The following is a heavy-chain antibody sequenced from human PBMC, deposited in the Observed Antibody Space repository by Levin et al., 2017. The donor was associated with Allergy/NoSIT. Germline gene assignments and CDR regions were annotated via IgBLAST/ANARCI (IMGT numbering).Heavy chain of an antibody. V-gene: IGHV4-34*01. CDR3: ARGPVLLWFGELSLYYYYYMDV. J-gene: IGHJ6*03. Sequence: SQTLSLTCAVYGGSFSGYYWSWIRQPPGKGLEWIGEINHSGSTNYNPSLKSRVTISVDTSKNQFSLKLSSVTAADTAVYYCARGPVLLWFGELSLYYYYYMDVWGKGTTVTVSS. CDR1: GGSFSGYY. CDR2: INHSGST. D-gene: IGHD3-10*01.